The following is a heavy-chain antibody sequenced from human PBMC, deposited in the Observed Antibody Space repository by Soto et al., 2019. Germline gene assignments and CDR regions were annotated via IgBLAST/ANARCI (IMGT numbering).Heavy chain of an antibody. J-gene: IGHJ5*02. CDR3: VTDGTKPLRDWYDR. D-gene: IGHD1-1*01. CDR2: IYATVTT. CDR1: GASISGFY. Sequence: SETLSLTCTVSGASISGFYWSWIRKSAGKGLEWIGRIYATVTTDYNPSLKSRVMMSVYTSKKQFSLKSRSVTAADPAVYYCVTDGTKPLRDWYDRWGKGIPITASS. V-gene: IGHV4-4*07.